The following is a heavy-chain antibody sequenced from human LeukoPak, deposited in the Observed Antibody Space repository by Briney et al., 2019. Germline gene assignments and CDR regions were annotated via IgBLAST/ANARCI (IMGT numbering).Heavy chain of an antibody. CDR2: INPNSGGT. CDR3: AAGGTSLYYYYYYYMDV. J-gene: IGHJ6*03. CDR1: GYTFTGYY. Sequence: ASVKVSCKASGYTFTGYYMHWVRQAPGQGLEWMGWINPNSGGTNYAQKFQGRVTMTRDTSISTAYMELSRLRSDDTAVYYCAAGGTSLYYYYYYYMDVWGKGTTVTVSS. D-gene: IGHD2-2*01. V-gene: IGHV1-2*02.